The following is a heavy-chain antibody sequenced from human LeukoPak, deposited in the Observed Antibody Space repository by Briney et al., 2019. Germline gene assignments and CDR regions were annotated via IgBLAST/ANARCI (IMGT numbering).Heavy chain of an antibody. V-gene: IGHV3-21*01. CDR2: ISSSSSYI. CDR1: GFTFSSYS. CDR3: ASIWGGRDY. D-gene: IGHD3-16*01. Sequence: GGSLRLSCAASGFTFSSYSMNWVRQAPGKELEWVSSISSSSSYIYYADSVKGRFTISRDNAKNSLYLQMNSLRAEDTAVYYCASIWGGRDYWGQGTLVTVSS. J-gene: IGHJ4*02.